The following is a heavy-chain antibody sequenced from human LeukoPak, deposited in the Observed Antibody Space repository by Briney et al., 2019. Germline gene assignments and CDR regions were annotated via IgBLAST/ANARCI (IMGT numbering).Heavy chain of an antibody. Sequence: GGSLRLSCAASGFIFSGYSMNWVRQAPGKGLEWVSFISSSSSYIYYADSVKGRFTMSRDNSKNTLYLQMNSLRAEDTAVYYCAKTRDAYYESSRYHAVDYWGQGTLVTVSS. CDR3: AKTRDAYYESSRYHAVDY. D-gene: IGHD3-22*01. J-gene: IGHJ4*02. CDR2: ISSSSSYI. CDR1: GFIFSGYS. V-gene: IGHV3-21*01.